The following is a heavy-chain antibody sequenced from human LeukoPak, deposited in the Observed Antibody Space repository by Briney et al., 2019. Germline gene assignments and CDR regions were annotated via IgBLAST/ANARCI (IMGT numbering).Heavy chain of an antibody. CDR3: ATGGNGDPYGSKFDDY. CDR1: GYTLTELS. V-gene: IGHV1-24*01. D-gene: IGHD3-10*01. CDR2: FDPEDGET. J-gene: IGHJ4*02. Sequence: AASVKVSCKVSGYTLTELSMHWVRQAPGKGLEWMGGFDPEDGETIYAQKFQGRVTMTEDTSTDTAYMELSSLRSEDTAVYYCATGGNGDPYGSKFDDYWGQGTLVTVSS.